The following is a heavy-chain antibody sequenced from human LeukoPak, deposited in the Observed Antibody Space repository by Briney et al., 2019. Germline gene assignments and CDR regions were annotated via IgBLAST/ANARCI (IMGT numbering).Heavy chain of an antibody. Sequence: GGSLRLSCAASGITFSNHAMSWVRQAPGKGLEWVSGISDSGGSTYYADSVKGRFTISRDNSKNTLYVQMNSLRAEDTAVYYCAKATYSSGRSNLDYWGQGTLVTVSS. CDR1: GITFSNHA. CDR2: ISDSGGST. J-gene: IGHJ4*02. D-gene: IGHD6-19*01. V-gene: IGHV3-23*01. CDR3: AKATYSSGRSNLDY.